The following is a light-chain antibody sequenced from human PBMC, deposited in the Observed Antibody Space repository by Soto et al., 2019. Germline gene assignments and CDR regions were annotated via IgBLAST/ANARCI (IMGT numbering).Light chain of an antibody. CDR2: DAT. J-gene: IGKJ2*01. Sequence: VLTQSPVTLSLSPGETASLSCRASHSANNYLAWYQQKPGQAPRLLIYDATRRATGIPAWFSGSGSGTDFSLTIACLELADFAVYYGHLRDDRPPIYTFGQGTRLE. V-gene: IGKV3-11*01. CDR3: HLRDDRPPIYT. CDR1: HSANNY.